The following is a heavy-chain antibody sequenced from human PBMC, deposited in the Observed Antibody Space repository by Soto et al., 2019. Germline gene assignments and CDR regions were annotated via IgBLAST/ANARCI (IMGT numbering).Heavy chain of an antibody. V-gene: IGHV2-5*02. CDR2: IYWDDDK. D-gene: IGHD1-26*01. CDR3: ALKQWANFDY. Sequence: QITLKESGPPVVKPTETLTLMCTFSGFSLSTNGVGVGWIRQPPGKALEWLAVIYWDDDKRYSPSLKSRLTITKETSKNQVVLTMTNMDPVDTATYYCALKQWANFDYWGQGTLVTVSS. J-gene: IGHJ4*02. CDR1: GFSLSTNGVG.